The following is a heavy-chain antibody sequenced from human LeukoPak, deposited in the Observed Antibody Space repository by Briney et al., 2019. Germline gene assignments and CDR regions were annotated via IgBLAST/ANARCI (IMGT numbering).Heavy chain of an antibody. J-gene: IGHJ4*02. Sequence: GESLKISCKGSGYSFTSYWIGWVRQMPGKGLEWMGIIYPGDSDTRYSPSFQGQVTISADKSISTACPQWSSLKASDTAMYYCARQRTSSYDDYWGQGTLVTVSS. V-gene: IGHV5-51*01. CDR2: IYPGDSDT. CDR1: GYSFTSYW. D-gene: IGHD1-14*01. CDR3: ARQRTSSYDDY.